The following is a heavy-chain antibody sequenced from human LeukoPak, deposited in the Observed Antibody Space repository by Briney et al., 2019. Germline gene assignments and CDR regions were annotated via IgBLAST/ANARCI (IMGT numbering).Heavy chain of an antibody. Sequence: QTGGSLRLSCAASGFTISNYAMSWIRQAPGKGLEWVSAISISGATTYYAGSVKGRFTISRDNSKNTMYLEVNSLRAEDTAIYYCAKEYKVGTTTKCFQHWGQGTLVTVSS. CDR1: GFTISNYA. V-gene: IGHV3-23*01. CDR3: AKEYKVGTTTKCFQH. J-gene: IGHJ1*01. D-gene: IGHD1-26*01. CDR2: ISISGATT.